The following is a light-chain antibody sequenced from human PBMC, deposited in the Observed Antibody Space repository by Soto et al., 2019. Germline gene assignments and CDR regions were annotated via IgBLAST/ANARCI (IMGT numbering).Light chain of an antibody. Sequence: QSALTQPASVSAAPGQASSISCPGTSSGLAIYNSVSLYQQQPGKATKLMIYQVTNPPSGVSNRFSGSRSGNTASLTISGLQAEDEADYYCSSYTDSSNYVFGTGTKVTVL. CDR1: SSGLAIYNS. V-gene: IGLV2-14*01. J-gene: IGLJ1*01. CDR3: SSYTDSSNYV. CDR2: QVT.